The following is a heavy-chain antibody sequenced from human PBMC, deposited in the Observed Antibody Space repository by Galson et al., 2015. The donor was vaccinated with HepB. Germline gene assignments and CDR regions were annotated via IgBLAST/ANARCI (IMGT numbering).Heavy chain of an antibody. V-gene: IGHV3-9*01. CDR2: INWNTGIR. J-gene: IGHJ6*02. Sequence: SLRLSCAASGFNFYDYAIHWVRQAPGKGLEWVSGINWNTGIRGYADSVKDRFHISRDNVKNFVYLQMNDLRAEDTALYYCTKDIGYSYGYDSYYYGMDVWGQGTTVTVSS. D-gene: IGHD5-18*01. CDR3: TKDIGYSYGYDSYYYGMDV. CDR1: GFNFYDYA.